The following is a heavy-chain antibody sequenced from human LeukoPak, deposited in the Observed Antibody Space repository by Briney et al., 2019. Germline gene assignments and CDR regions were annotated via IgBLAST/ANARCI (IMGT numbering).Heavy chain of an antibody. V-gene: IGHV4-39*07. J-gene: IGHJ4*02. CDR2: IYYSGST. D-gene: IGHD2-15*01. Sequence: SETLSLTCTVSGGSISSSSYYWGWIRQPPGKGLEWIGSIYYSGSTYYNPSLKSRVTISVDTSKNQFSLNLNSVTAADTAVYFCAREEGSASPFDYWGQGPLVTVS. CDR3: AREEGSASPFDY. CDR1: GGSISSSSYY.